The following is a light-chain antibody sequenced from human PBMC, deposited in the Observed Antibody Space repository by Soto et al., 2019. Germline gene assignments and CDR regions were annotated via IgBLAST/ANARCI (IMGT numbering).Light chain of an antibody. CDR3: QQRSNWPRT. J-gene: IGKJ1*01. V-gene: IGKV3-11*01. CDR2: DAS. Sequence: EIVLTQSPATLSLSPGERATLSCRASQSVSRYLAWYQQKPGQAPRLLVYDASNRATGIPARFSGSGSGTDFPLTITSLEPADFAVYYCQQRSNWPRTFGQGTKVELK. CDR1: QSVSRY.